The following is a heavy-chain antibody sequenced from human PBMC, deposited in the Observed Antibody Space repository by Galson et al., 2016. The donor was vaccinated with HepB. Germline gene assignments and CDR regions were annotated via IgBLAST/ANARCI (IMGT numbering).Heavy chain of an antibody. CDR3: ARSYLLGRGFGS. V-gene: IGHV6-1*01. CDR2: TYYRSKWHF. J-gene: IGHJ4*02. D-gene: IGHD7-27*01. CDR1: GDSVSSNGAG. Sequence: CAISGDSVSSNGAGWYWIRQSPSRGLEWLGRTYYRSKWHFDYAESVESRIAINPDTAKNQFSLQLNSVTPEDTSIYYCARSYLLGRGFGSWGQGTLVTVSS.